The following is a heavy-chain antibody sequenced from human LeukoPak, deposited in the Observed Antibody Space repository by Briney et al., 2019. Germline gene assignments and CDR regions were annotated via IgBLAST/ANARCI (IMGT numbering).Heavy chain of an antibody. CDR3: ARADILTGSFGLNY. J-gene: IGHJ4*02. CDR1: GYTFTSYA. D-gene: IGHD3-9*01. CDR2: ISAGNGNT. Sequence: ASVKVSCKASGYTFTSYAMHWVRQAPGQRLEWMGWISAGNGNTKYSQKFQGRVTITRDTSASTAYMELSSLRSEDTVVYYCARADILTGSFGLNYWGQGTLVTVSS. V-gene: IGHV1-3*01.